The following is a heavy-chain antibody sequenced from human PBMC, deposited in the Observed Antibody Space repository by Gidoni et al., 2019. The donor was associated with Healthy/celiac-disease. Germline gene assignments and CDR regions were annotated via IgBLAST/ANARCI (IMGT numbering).Heavy chain of an antibody. D-gene: IGHD2-2*01. Sequence: QVQLQASGPGLVKPSTTLSLTCTVSGGSISSGGYYWSWIRQHPGKGLEWIGYIYYSGSTYYNPSLKSRITISVDTSKNQFSLKLSSVTAADTAVYYCARAPPSCFPTLCGMDVWGQGTTVTVSS. CDR1: GGSISSGGYY. J-gene: IGHJ6*02. CDR3: ARAPPSCFPTLCGMDV. CDR2: IYYSGST. V-gene: IGHV4-31*03.